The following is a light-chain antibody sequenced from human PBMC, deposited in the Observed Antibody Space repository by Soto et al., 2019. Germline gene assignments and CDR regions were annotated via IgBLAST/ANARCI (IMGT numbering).Light chain of an antibody. V-gene: IGLV1-51*02. J-gene: IGLJ1*01. CDR3: GTWDSSLSAHYV. CDR2: ENN. CDR1: SSNIGNNY. Sequence: QSVLTQPPSVSAAPGQKVTISCSGSSSNIGNNYVSWYQQLPGTAPKLLIYENNKRPSGIPDRFSGSKSGTSATLGITGLQTGDEADYYCGTWDSSLSAHYVFGTGIKLTVL.